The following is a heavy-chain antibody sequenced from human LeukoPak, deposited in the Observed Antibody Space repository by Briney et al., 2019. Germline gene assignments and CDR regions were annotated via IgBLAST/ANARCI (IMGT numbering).Heavy chain of an antibody. CDR1: GYTFTSYY. Sequence: ASVKVSCKASGYTFTSYYMHWVRQAPGQGLEWMGIINPSGGSTSYAQKFQGRVTMTRDMSTSTVYMELSSLRSEDTAVYYCARDRIGDYGGNPDAFDIWGQGTMVTVSS. CDR3: ARDRIGDYGGNPDAFDI. V-gene: IGHV1-46*01. D-gene: IGHD4-23*01. J-gene: IGHJ3*02. CDR2: INPSGGST.